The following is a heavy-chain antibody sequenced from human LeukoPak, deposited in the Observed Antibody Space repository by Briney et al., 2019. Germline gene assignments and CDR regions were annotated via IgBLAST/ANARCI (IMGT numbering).Heavy chain of an antibody. CDR2: IYYSGST. V-gene: IGHV4-31*03. J-gene: IGHJ3*02. CDR1: GGSISSAGYY. CDR3: ARCGGTKDAFDI. Sequence: TLSLTCTVSGGSISSAGYYWSWIRQHPGRGLEWIGYIYYSGSTYYNPSLKSRVTISIDTSKNQFSLKLSSVTAADTAVYYCARCGGTKDAFDIWGQGTMVTVSS. D-gene: IGHD4-23*01.